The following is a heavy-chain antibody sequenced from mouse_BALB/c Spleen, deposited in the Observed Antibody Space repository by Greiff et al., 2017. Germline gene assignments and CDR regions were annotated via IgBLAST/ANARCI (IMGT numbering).Heavy chain of an antibody. V-gene: IGHV1-80*01. CDR2: IYPGDGDT. CDR3: GSYDGYYGGYAMDY. Sequence: QVQLQQSGAELVRPGSSVKISCKASGYAFSSYWMNWVKQRPGQGLEWIGQIYPGDGDTNYNGKFKGKATLTADKSSSTAYMQLSSLTSEDSAVYFCGSYDGYYGGYAMDYWGQGTSVTVSS. D-gene: IGHD2-3*01. CDR1: GYAFSSYW. J-gene: IGHJ4*01.